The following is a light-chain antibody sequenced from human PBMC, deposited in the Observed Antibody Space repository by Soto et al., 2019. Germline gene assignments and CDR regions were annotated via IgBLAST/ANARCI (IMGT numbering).Light chain of an antibody. J-gene: IGKJ4*01. CDR3: QQYSDWPLVT. Sequence: MTQSPATLSVSPGERVSLSCRASQSISTNLAWYQQKPVQAPRLLIYGASTRDTHIPDRFSGTGSETDFTLSVSSLQSEDFAIYYCQQYSDWPLVTFGGGTRVEI. V-gene: IGKV3-15*01. CDR2: GAS. CDR1: QSISTN.